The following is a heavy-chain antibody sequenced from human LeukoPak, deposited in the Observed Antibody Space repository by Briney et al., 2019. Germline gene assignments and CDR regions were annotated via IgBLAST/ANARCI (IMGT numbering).Heavy chain of an antibody. D-gene: IGHD3-3*01. V-gene: IGHV5-51*01. CDR2: IYPGDSDT. CDR3: ARSINFWSGYYYESFDY. Sequence: GESLKISCKGSGYSFTSYWIGWVRQMPAKGLEWVGIIYPGDSDTRYSPSFQGQVTISADKSISTAYLQWSSLKASDTAMFYCARSINFWSGYYYESFDYWGQGTLVTASS. J-gene: IGHJ4*02. CDR1: GYSFTSYW.